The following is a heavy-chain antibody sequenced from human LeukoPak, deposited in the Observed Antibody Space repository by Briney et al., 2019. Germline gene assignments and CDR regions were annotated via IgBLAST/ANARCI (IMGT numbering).Heavy chain of an antibody. CDR3: ARVKSTVTTDLGAFDI. CDR2: ISGSGGST. Sequence: PGGSLRLSCAASGFTFSSYAMSWVRQAPGKGLEWVSAISGSGGSTYYADSVKGRFTISRDNAKNSLYLQMNSLRAEDTAVYYCARVKSTVTTDLGAFDIWGQGTMVTVSS. CDR1: GFTFSSYA. D-gene: IGHD4-17*01. V-gene: IGHV3-23*01. J-gene: IGHJ3*02.